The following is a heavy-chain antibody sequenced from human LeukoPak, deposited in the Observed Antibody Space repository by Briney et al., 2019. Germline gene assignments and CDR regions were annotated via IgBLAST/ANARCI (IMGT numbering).Heavy chain of an antibody. V-gene: IGHV4-31*03. CDR3: ARRDIVVVPDTNDYFDY. D-gene: IGHD2-2*01. CDR1: GGSISSGGYY. Sequence: SETLSLTCTVYGGSISSGGYYWSWIRQHPGKGLEWIGYIYYSGSTYYNPSLKSRVTISVDTSKNQFSLKLSSVTAADTAVYYCARRDIVVVPDTNDYFDYWGQGTLVTVSS. J-gene: IGHJ4*02. CDR2: IYYSGST.